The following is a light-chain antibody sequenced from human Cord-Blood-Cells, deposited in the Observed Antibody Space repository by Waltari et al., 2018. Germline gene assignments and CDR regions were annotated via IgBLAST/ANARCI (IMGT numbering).Light chain of an antibody. CDR3: SSYTSSSTYV. CDR1: SSDVGGYNY. Sequence: QSALTQPPSVSGSPGQSITLSCTGPSSDVGGYNYVPWYQQHPGKAPKLMIYEVSNRPSGVSNRFSGSKSGNTASLTISGLQAEDEADYYCSSYTSSSTYVFGTGTKVTVL. CDR2: EVS. V-gene: IGLV2-14*01. J-gene: IGLJ1*01.